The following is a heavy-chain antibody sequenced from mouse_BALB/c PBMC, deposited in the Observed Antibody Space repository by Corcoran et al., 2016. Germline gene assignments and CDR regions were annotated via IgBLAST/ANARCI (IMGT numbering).Heavy chain of an antibody. J-gene: IGHJ2*01. Sequence: LVKTGASVKISCKASGYSFTGYYMHWVKQSHGKSLEWIGYISCYNGATSYNQKFKGKATFTVDTSSSTAYMQFNSLTSEDSAFYYCARGPELVYFDYWGQGTTLTVSS. CDR1: GYSFTGYY. V-gene: IGHV1S34*01. D-gene: IGHD4-1*01. CDR3: ARGPELVYFDY. CDR2: ISCYNGAT.